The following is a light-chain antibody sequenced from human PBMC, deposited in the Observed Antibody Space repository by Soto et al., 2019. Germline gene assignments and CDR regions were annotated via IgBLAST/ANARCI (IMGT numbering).Light chain of an antibody. CDR2: EVS. V-gene: IGLV2-23*02. J-gene: IGLJ1*01. CDR3: CSYAGSSTSV. Sequence: QSVLTQPGSVSGSPGQSITISCTGTSSDVGSYNLVSWYQQHPGKAPKLMIYEVSKRPSGVSNRFSGSKSGNTASLTISGLQAEDEADYYCCSYAGSSTSVFGTGTKDTDL. CDR1: SSDVGSYNL.